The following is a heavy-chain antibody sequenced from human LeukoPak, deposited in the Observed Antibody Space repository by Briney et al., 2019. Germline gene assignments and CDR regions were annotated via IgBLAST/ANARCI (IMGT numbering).Heavy chain of an antibody. Sequence: GGSLRLSCEASDITFSSYGMHWVRQAPGKGLEWVAVTSYNGRESYYVDSVKGRFTISRDNSKNTLYLQMNSVTTDDTAVYYCAKATSPYDYVWGTSDWGQGTLVTVSS. CDR2: TSYNGRES. J-gene: IGHJ4*02. CDR1: DITFSSYG. CDR3: AKATSPYDYVWGTSD. D-gene: IGHD3-16*01. V-gene: IGHV3-30*18.